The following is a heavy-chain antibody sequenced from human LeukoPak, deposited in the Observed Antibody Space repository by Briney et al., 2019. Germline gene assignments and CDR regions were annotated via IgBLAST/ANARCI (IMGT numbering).Heavy chain of an antibody. D-gene: IGHD3-22*01. CDR2: ISYDGSNK. J-gene: IGHJ5*02. V-gene: IGHV3-30*18. CDR3: AKGQYYYDSSGYLPT. Sequence: GGSLRLSCAASGFTFSSYGMHWVRQAPGKGLEWVAVISYDGSNKYYADSVKGRFTISRDNSKNTLYLQMNSLRAEDTAVYYCAKGQYYYDSSGYLPTWGQGTLVTVSS. CDR1: GFTFSSYG.